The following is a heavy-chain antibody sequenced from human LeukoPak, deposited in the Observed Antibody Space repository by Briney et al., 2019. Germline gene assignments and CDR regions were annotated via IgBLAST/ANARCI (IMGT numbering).Heavy chain of an antibody. Sequence: VGSLRLSCAASGFTFSSYAMSWVRQAPGKGLEWVSAISGSGGSTYYADSVKGRFTISRDNSKNTLYLQMNSLRAEDTAVYYCANYGAFLRGADADHFDYWGQGTLVTVSS. D-gene: IGHD3-10*01. CDR3: ANYGAFLRGADADHFDY. J-gene: IGHJ4*02. CDR2: ISGSGGST. CDR1: GFTFSSYA. V-gene: IGHV3-23*01.